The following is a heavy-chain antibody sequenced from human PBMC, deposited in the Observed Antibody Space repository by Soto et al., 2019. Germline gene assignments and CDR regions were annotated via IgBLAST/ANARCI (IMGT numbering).Heavy chain of an antibody. D-gene: IGHD6-6*01. CDR3: ARVAARRPSYYYYYMDV. V-gene: IGHV4-59*08. CDR2: IYYSGST. CDR1: GGSISSYY. Sequence: SETLSLTCTVSGGSISSYYWSWIRQPPGKGLEWIGYIYYSGSTNYNPSLKSRVTISVDTSKNQFSLKLSSVTAADTAVYYCARVAARRPSYYYYYMDVWGKGTTXTVSS. J-gene: IGHJ6*03.